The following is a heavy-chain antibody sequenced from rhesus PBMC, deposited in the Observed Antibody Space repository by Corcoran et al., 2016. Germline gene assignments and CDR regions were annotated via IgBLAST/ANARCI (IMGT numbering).Heavy chain of an antibody. D-gene: IGHD6S26*01. Sequence: EVRLVESGGGLVQPGGSLRLSCAASGFTFSDYYMSWVRQAPGKGPEWVGFIKKKLNVVQTEYAAYVKGRFTISREDSKSMASLQMNSLKTEDTAVYYCARGGYSSGWSPKYYFDYWGQGVLVTVSS. CDR3: ARGGYSSGWSPKYYFDY. J-gene: IGHJ4*01. CDR1: GFTFSDYY. V-gene: IGHV3-116*02. CDR2: IKKKLNVVQT.